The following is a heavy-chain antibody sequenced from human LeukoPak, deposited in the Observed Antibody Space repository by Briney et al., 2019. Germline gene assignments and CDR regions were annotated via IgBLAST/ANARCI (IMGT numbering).Heavy chain of an antibody. CDR1: GFTFSSYA. D-gene: IGHD3-10*01. V-gene: IGHV3-30-3*01. J-gene: IGHJ4*02. CDR2: ISYDGSNK. CDR3: ARDSGYYGSGSYPFDY. Sequence: GGSLRLSCAASGFTFSSYAMHWVRQAPGKGLEWVAVISYDGSNKYYADSVKGRFTISRDNSKNTLYLQMNSLRAEDTAVYYCARDSGYYGSGSYPFDYWGQGTLVTVSS.